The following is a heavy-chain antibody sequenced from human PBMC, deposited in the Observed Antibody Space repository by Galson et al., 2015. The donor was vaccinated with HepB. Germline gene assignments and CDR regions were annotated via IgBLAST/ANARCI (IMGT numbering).Heavy chain of an antibody. J-gene: IGHJ4*02. CDR1: GYSFSNYW. CDR3: ASSYQYHSTGFFSPFDF. CDR2: IYPGDSDP. D-gene: IGHD3-22*01. V-gene: IGHV5-51*01. Sequence: QSGAEVKKPGESLRISCTASGYSFSNYWIGWVRQMPGKGLEWMGIIYPGDSDPKYSPSFQGQVTISVDKSITTAYLQWSSLKASDTAMYYCASSYQYHSTGFFSPFDFWGQGTLVTVSS.